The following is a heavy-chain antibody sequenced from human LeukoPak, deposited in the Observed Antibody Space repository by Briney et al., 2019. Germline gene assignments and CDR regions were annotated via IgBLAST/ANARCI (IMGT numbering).Heavy chain of an antibody. CDR1: GYTFTGYY. D-gene: IGHD3-10*01. CDR3: AIVRDYYGSGSPKRGAFDI. Sequence: ASVKVSCKASGYTFTGYYMHWVRQAPGQGLEWMGWINPNSGGTNYAQKFQGWVTMTRDTSISTAYMELSRLRSDDTAVYYCAIVRDYYGSGSPKRGAFDIWGQGTMVTVSS. CDR2: INPNSGGT. V-gene: IGHV1-2*04. J-gene: IGHJ3*02.